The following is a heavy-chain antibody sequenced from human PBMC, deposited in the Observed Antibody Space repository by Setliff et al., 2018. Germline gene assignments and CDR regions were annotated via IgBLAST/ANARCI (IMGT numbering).Heavy chain of an antibody. CDR3: ARVGFDRAVDTAMAAKHYFDY. Sequence: SETLSLTCAVYGGSFSTYNWIVIRQLPGKGLEWIGEINHSGSTNYNPSFKSRVTISVDTSKNHFSLKLSSVTAADTAVYYCARVGFDRAVDTAMAAKHYFDYWGQGTLVTVSS. CDR2: INHSGST. D-gene: IGHD5-18*01. V-gene: IGHV4-34*01. J-gene: IGHJ4*02. CDR1: GGSFSTYN.